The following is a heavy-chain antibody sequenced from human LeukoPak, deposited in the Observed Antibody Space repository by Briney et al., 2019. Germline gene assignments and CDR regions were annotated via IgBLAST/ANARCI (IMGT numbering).Heavy chain of an antibody. CDR2: INPSGGST. CDR1: GYTFTSYY. V-gene: IGHV1-46*01. D-gene: IGHD2-2*01. J-gene: IGHJ5*02. CDR3: ARGAAIDWFDP. Sequence: ASVKVSCKASGYTFTSYYMHWVRQAPGQGLEWMGIINPSGGSTSYVQKFQGRVTITADESTSTAYMELRSLRSDDTAVYYCARGAAIDWFDPWGQGTLVTVSS.